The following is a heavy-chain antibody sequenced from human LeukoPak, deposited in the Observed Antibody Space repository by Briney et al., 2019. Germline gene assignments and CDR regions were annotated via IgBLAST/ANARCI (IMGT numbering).Heavy chain of an antibody. CDR1: GGSFSGYY. J-gene: IGHJ3*02. Sequence: PSETLSLTCAVYGGSFSGYYWSWIRQPPGKGLEWIGEINHSGSTNYNPSLKSRVTISVDTSKNQFSLKLSSVTAADTAVYYCARGIAEEDAFDIWGQGTMVTVSS. V-gene: IGHV4-34*01. CDR3: ARGIAEEDAFDI. CDR2: INHSGST. D-gene: IGHD6-13*01.